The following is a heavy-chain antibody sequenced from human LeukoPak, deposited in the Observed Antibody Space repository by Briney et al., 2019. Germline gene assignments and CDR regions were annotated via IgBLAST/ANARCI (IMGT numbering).Heavy chain of an antibody. Sequence: TGGSLRLSCAASGFTFSSIAMSWVRQAPGKGLEWVSTISGSGGCTYYADSVKGRFTISRDDSKNTLYLQMNSLRADDTAVYYCAKDLGRYRNNFFDYWGQGNLVTVSS. CDR1: GFTFSSIA. J-gene: IGHJ4*02. V-gene: IGHV3-23*01. D-gene: IGHD7-27*01. CDR3: AKDLGRYRNNFFDY. CDR2: ISGSGGCT.